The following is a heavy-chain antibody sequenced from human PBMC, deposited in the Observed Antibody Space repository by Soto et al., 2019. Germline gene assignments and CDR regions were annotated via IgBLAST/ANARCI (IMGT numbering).Heavy chain of an antibody. J-gene: IGHJ4*02. CDR3: AKDVGFQQHLFVFDL. V-gene: IGHV1-69*01. D-gene: IGHD3-10*02. CDR2: IIPMFRSS. CDR1: GGTFTDYA. Sequence: QVQLVQSGAEAKKPGSSVKVSCKASGGTFTDYAFSWVRQAPGQGLEWMGGIIPMFRSSNFAQKFQDRLTIFAEASAGTAYMELSSLRSDDTAIYYCAKDVGFQQHLFVFDLWGQGTLVTVSS.